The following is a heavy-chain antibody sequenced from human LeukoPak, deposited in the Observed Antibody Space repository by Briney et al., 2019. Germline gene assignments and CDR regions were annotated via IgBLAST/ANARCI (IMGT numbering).Heavy chain of an antibody. D-gene: IGHD3-10*01. CDR2: ISYDGSNK. J-gene: IGHJ4*02. CDR1: GFTFSSYG. V-gene: IGHV3-30*03. CDR3: ARAPIYSSGNYYFDY. Sequence: GSLRLSCAASGFTFSSYGMHWVRQAPGKGLEWVAVISYDGSNKYYADSVKGRFTISRDNSKNTLYLQMNSLRAEDTAVYYCARAPIYSSGNYYFDYWGQGTQVAVSS.